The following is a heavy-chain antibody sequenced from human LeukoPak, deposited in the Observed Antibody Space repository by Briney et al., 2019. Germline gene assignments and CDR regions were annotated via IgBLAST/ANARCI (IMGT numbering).Heavy chain of an antibody. CDR3: ARVYPDEYQEIDP. V-gene: IGHV3-48*04. CDR1: GFTFSSYS. CDR2: ISSSSSTI. Sequence: GGSLRLSCVASGFTFSSYSMNWVRQAPGKGLEWVSYISSSSSTIYYADSVKGRFTISRDNAKNSLYLQMNSLRAEDTAVYYCARVYPDEYQEIDPWGQGTLVTVSS. J-gene: IGHJ5*02. D-gene: IGHD2-2*01.